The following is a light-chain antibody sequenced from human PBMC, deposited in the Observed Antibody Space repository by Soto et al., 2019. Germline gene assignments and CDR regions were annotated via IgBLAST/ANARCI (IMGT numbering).Light chain of an antibody. Sequence: QSVLTQAPSASGAPGQSGTISCTGTSSDVGGYNFVSWYQQHPGKAPKLMIYEVDKRPSGVPDRFSGSKSGNTASLTVSGLQAEDEADYYCISYAVTTSYVFGTGTKVTVL. J-gene: IGLJ1*01. CDR2: EVD. CDR3: ISYAVTTSYV. CDR1: SSDVGGYNF. V-gene: IGLV2-8*01.